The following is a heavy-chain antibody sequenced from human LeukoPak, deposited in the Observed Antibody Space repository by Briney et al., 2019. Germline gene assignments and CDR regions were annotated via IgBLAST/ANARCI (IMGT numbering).Heavy chain of an antibody. D-gene: IGHD6-13*01. Sequence: ASVKVSCKASGYTFTGYYMHWVRQAPGQGLEWMGWINPNSGGTNYARKFQGRVTMTRDTSISTAYMELSRLRSDDTAVYYCARGALNMAIAAVGRNWFDPWGQGTLVTVSS. V-gene: IGHV1-2*02. CDR1: GYTFTGYY. J-gene: IGHJ5*02. CDR3: ARGALNMAIAAVGRNWFDP. CDR2: INPNSGGT.